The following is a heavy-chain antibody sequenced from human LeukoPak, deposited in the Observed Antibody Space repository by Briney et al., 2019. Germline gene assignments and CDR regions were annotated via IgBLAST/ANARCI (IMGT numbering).Heavy chain of an antibody. CDR3: AREQAVGPPLAFD. CDR1: GGSFSGYY. J-gene: IGHJ4*02. CDR2: INHSGST. Sequence: SETLSLTCAVYGGSFSGYYWSWIRQPPGKGLEWIGEINHSGSTNYNPSLKSRVTISVDRSKNQFSLKLSSVTAADTAVYYCAREQAVGPPLAFDWGQGTLVTVSS. V-gene: IGHV4-34*01. D-gene: IGHD2-21*01.